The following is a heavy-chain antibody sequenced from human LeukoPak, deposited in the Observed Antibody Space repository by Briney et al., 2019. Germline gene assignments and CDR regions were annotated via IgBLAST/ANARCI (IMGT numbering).Heavy chain of an antibody. D-gene: IGHD3-3*01. V-gene: IGHV3-9*01. CDR2: ISWNSGSI. CDR3: AKGGGFLGGFGWFDP. Sequence: GGSLRLSCAASGFTFDDYAMHWVRQAPGKGLEWVSGISWNSGSIGYADSVKGRFTISRDNAKNSLYLQMDSLRAEDTALYYWAKGGGFLGGFGWFDPWGQGTLVPVPP. J-gene: IGHJ5*02. CDR1: GFTFDDYA.